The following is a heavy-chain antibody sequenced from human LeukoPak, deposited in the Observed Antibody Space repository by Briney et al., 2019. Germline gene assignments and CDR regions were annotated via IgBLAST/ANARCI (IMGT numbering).Heavy chain of an antibody. Sequence: HPGGSLRLSCAGSGFPFSNYGMNWVRQAPGKGLEWVSYISSSGSTIYYADSVKGRFTISRDNAKNSLYLQMNSLRAEDTAVYYCAELGITMIGGVWGKGTTVTISS. D-gene: IGHD3-10*02. J-gene: IGHJ6*04. CDR1: GFPFSNYG. V-gene: IGHV3-48*03. CDR2: ISSSGSTI. CDR3: AELGITMIGGV.